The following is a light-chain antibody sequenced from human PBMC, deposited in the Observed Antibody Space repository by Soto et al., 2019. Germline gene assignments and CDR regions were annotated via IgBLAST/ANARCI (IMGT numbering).Light chain of an antibody. CDR3: GSYAGSNNFV. J-gene: IGLJ1*01. CDR1: SNDVGYYNY. V-gene: IGLV2-8*01. CDR2: EVT. Sequence: QSALTQPPSASGSPGQSVTISCTGTSNDVGYYNYVSWYQLHPGKAPKLIIYEVTKRPSGVPDRFSGSKSGNTASLTVFELHADDESDYYCGSYAGSNNFVFGPGTKLTVL.